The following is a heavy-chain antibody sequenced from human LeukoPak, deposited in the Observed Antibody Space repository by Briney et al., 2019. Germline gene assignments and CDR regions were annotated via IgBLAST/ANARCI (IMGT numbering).Heavy chain of an antibody. Sequence: PSETLSLTCTVSGGSISSYYWRSVRQPPGKGLEWVGYIYYSGSTNYNPSLKSRVTISVDTSKNQFSLKLSSVTAADTAVYYCATPGGDYVWGSLFDYWGQGTLVTVSS. D-gene: IGHD3-16*01. CDR1: GGSISSYY. CDR2: IYYSGST. V-gene: IGHV4-59*08. J-gene: IGHJ4*02. CDR3: ATPGGDYVWGSLFDY.